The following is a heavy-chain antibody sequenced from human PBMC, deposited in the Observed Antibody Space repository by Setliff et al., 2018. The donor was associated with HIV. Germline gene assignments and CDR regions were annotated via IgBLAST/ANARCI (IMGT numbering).Heavy chain of an antibody. CDR1: GFTSSSFS. V-gene: IGHV3-74*01. CDR3: ARGDQTGYYTTYYYYMDL. Sequence: GGSLRLSCAASGFTSSSFSMYWVRQAPGKGLVWVSRVNSDGKSTNYADSVKGRFTMSRDNAKNTLHLQMNSLRAEDTALYYCARGDQTGYYTTYYYYMDLWGKGTTVTVSS. J-gene: IGHJ6*03. D-gene: IGHD3-9*01. CDR2: VNSDGKST.